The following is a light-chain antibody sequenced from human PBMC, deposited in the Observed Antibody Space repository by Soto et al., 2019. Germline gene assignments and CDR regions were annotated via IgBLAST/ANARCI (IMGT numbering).Light chain of an antibody. V-gene: IGKV3-20*01. CDR3: PQSGSSPRP. Sequence: EIVVNQARGTLSLYPGERATLSCRASQSVSSSYLAWYQQKPGQAPRLLIYGASSRATGIPDRFSGSGSGTDFTLTISRLEPEDFAVYYCPQSGSSPRPSGHGTKVDIK. CDR2: GAS. CDR1: QSVSSSY. J-gene: IGKJ1*01.